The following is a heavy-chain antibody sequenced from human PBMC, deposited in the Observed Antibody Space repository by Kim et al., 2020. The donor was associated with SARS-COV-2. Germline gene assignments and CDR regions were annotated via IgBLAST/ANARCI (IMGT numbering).Heavy chain of an antibody. CDR1: GFTFSSYS. Sequence: GGSLRLSCAASGFTFSSYSMNWVRQAPGKGLEWVSSISSSSSYIYYADSVKGRFTISRDNAKNSLYLQMNSLRAEDTAVYYCAGYYYDSSGEYYYGMDVWGQGTTVTVSS. J-gene: IGHJ6*02. CDR3: AGYYYDSSGEYYYGMDV. D-gene: IGHD3-22*01. CDR2: ISSSSSYI. V-gene: IGHV3-21*01.